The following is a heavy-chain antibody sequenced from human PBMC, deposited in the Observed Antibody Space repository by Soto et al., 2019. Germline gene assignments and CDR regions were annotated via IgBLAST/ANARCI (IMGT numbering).Heavy chain of an antibody. CDR3: ARNPPPRDTAMVLVDY. J-gene: IGHJ4*02. CDR2: IYYSGST. Sequence: QLQLQESGPGLVKPSETLSLTCTVSGGSISSSSYYWGWIRQPPGKGLEWIGSIYYSGSTYYNPSLTSRVTISVDTSKNQFSLKLSSVTAADTAVYYCARNPPPRDTAMVLVDYWGQGTLVTVSS. CDR1: GGSISSSSYY. V-gene: IGHV4-39*01. D-gene: IGHD5-18*01.